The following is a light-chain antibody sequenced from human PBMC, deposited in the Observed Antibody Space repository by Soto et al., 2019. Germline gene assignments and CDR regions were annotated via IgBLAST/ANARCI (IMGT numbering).Light chain of an antibody. Sequence: IHMTQSSSSLSASVGYRVTIICRASQSISSYLNWYQQKKGKAPKLLIYAASSLQSGVPSRFSGSGYGTDFNLTISSLQTEDFATYYCQQSYSTLITFGQGTRLEIK. CDR1: QSISSY. J-gene: IGKJ5*01. CDR3: QQSYSTLIT. V-gene: IGKV1-39*01. CDR2: AAS.